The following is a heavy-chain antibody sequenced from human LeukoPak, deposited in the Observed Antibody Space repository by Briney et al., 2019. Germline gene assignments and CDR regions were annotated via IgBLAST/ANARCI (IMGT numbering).Heavy chain of an antibody. CDR2: IYYSGST. CDR3: ARSGLRDYYDSSGYSWFDP. Sequence: SETLSLTCTVSGGSFSSYYWSWIRQPPGKGLEWIGYIYYSGSTNYNPSLKSRVTISVDTSKNQFSLKLSSVTAADTAVYYCARSGLRDYYDSSGYSWFDPWGQGTLVTVSS. V-gene: IGHV4-59*08. D-gene: IGHD3-22*01. J-gene: IGHJ5*02. CDR1: GGSFSSYY.